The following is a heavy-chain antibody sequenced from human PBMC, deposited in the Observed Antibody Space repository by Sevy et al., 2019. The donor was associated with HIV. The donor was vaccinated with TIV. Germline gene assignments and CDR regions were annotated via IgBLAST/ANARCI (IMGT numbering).Heavy chain of an antibody. CDR2: LSGSGRDT. D-gene: IGHD3-22*01. CDR1: GFTFNTYA. J-gene: IGHJ6*02. V-gene: IGHV3-23*01. CDR3: AKDAYYYNSSGYSMSQWYYGMDV. Sequence: GGSLRLSCAASGFTFNTYAMSWVRQAQGKGLEWVSDLSGSGRDTYYADSVKGQFTISRDNSKNTVYLQMNSLRAEDTAVYYCAKDAYYYNSSGYSMSQWYYGMDVWGQGTTVTVSS.